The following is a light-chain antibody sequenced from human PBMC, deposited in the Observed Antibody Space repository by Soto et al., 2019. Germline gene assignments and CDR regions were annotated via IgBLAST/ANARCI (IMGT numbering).Light chain of an antibody. Sequence: DIQMTQSPSSLSASVGDRVTISCRSSQTINNYLNWYQQKPGKAPRLLIFSASTLQSGVPSRFRGSGSGTAFTRTINSLQPEDFATYYCQQSFSFPRTFGQGNKLDIK. J-gene: IGKJ2*02. CDR1: QTINNY. CDR3: QQSFSFPRT. CDR2: SAS. V-gene: IGKV1-39*01.